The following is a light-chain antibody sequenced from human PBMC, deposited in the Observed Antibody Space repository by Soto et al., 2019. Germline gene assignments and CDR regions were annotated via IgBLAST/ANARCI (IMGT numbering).Light chain of an antibody. V-gene: IGKV3-20*01. Sequence: EIVITQSPATLSVSPGEGATLSCRASQGIGSTLAWYQQKPGQAPRLLIYDASNRATGIPARFSGSGSGTDFTLTISRLEPEDFAVYYCQQYGSSPGTFGQGTKVDIK. CDR3: QQYGSSPGT. J-gene: IGKJ1*01. CDR2: DAS. CDR1: QGIGST.